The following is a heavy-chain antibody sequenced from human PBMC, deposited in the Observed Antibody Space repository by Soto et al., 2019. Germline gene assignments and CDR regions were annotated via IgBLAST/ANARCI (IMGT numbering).Heavy chain of an antibody. Sequence: AETLSLTGTVSGSSISISSYYWRWIRQTPGKGMEWIGSIFYSGSTYYNPYLKSRVTISVDTSKNQFSLKLSSVTAADTAVYYCARDIGGYYDSSSYANWGQGTLVTVSS. CDR3: ARDIGGYYDSSSYAN. V-gene: IGHV4-39*07. J-gene: IGHJ4*02. D-gene: IGHD3-22*01. CDR1: GSSISISSYY. CDR2: IFYSGST.